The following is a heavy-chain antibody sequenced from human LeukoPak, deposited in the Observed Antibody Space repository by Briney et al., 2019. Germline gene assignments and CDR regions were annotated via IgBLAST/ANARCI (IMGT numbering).Heavy chain of an antibody. V-gene: IGHV4-61*05. D-gene: IGHD3-22*01. J-gene: IGHJ4*02. CDR2: IYYTGNT. CDR3: ARGYYDSSGYSNPFDY. Sequence: SETLSLTCTVSGGSISSSTYFWGWIRQPPGKGLEWIGYIYYTGNTNYNPSLKSRVTVSVDTSKNQFSLRLTSVTAADTAVYYCARGYYDSSGYSNPFDYWGQGTLVTVSS. CDR1: GGSISSSTYF.